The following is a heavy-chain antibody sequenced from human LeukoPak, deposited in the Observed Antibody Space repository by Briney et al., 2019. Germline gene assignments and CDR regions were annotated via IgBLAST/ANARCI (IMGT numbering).Heavy chain of an antibody. J-gene: IGHJ4*02. CDR2: IYYSGST. V-gene: IGHV4-59*12. D-gene: IGHD3-3*01. Sequence: SETLSLTCTVSGGSTSSYYWSWIRQPPGKGLEWIGYIYYSGSTNYNPSLKSRVTISVDASKNQFSLKLSSVTAADTAVYYCARSSKGVVIIRRPFDYWGQGTLVTVSS. CDR3: ARSSKGVVIIRRPFDY. CDR1: GGSTSSYY.